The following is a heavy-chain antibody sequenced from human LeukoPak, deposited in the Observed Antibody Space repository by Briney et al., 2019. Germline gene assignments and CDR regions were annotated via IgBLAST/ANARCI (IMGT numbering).Heavy chain of an antibody. D-gene: IGHD5-18*01. CDR1: GYTFTSYA. CDR2: NNTNTGNP. V-gene: IGHV7-4-1*02. CDR3: ARDLWDTAMVTAPEAQFDY. Sequence: ASVKVSCKASGYTFTSYAMNWVRQAPGQGLEWMGWNNTNTGNPTYAQGFTGRFVFSLDTSVSTAYLQISSLKAEDTAVYYCARDLWDTAMVTAPEAQFDYWGQGTLVTVSS. J-gene: IGHJ4*02.